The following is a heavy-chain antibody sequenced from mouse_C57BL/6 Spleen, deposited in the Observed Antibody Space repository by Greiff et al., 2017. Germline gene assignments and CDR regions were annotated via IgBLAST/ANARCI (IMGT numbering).Heavy chain of an antibody. Sequence: EVQLKESGPGLVKPSQSLSLTCSVTGYSITSGYYWNWIRQFPGNKLEWMGYISYDGSNNYNPSLKNRISITRDTSKNQFFLKLNSVTTEDTATYYCAREEIYYDYPFAYWGQGTLVTVSA. D-gene: IGHD2-4*01. CDR2: ISYDGSN. V-gene: IGHV3-6*01. CDR3: AREEIYYDYPFAY. CDR1: GYSITSGYY. J-gene: IGHJ3*01.